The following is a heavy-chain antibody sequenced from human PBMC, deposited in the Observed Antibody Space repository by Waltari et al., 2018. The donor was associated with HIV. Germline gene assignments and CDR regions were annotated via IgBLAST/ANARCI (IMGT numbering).Heavy chain of an antibody. CDR3: ARDPRSSGYYGMDV. J-gene: IGHJ6*02. CDR2: IYSGGST. V-gene: IGHV3-53*01. CDR1: GFTISDNY. D-gene: IGHD1-26*01. Sequence: EVQLVESGGGLIEPGGSLRLSCAASGFTISDNYMRWVAQAPGKGLEWVSVIYSGGSTYYADSVKGRFTISRDNSKNTLSLHMNSLRAEDTAVYYCARDPRSSGYYGMDVWGQGATVTVSS.